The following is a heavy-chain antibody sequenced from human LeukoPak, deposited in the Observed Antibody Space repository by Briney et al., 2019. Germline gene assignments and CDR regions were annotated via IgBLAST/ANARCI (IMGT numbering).Heavy chain of an antibody. CDR2: INHSGST. CDR3: ARGRMGPDY. CDR1: GGSFSGYY. J-gene: IGHJ4*02. Sequence: SETLSLTCAVYGGSFSGYYWSWIRQPPGKGLGWIGEINHSGSTNYNPSLKSRVTISVDTSKNQFSLKLSSVTAADTAVYYCARGRMGPDYWGQGTLVTVSS. D-gene: IGHD3-16*01. V-gene: IGHV4-34*01.